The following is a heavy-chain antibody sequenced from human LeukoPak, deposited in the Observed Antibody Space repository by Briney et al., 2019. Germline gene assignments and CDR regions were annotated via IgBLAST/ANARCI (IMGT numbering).Heavy chain of an antibody. Sequence: ETLSLTCTVSGGSISSGPYYWSWTRQYPGKGLEWVSAISGSGGSTYYADSVKGRFTISRDNSKNTLYLQMNSLRAEDTAVYYCAKDNWGQGTLVTVSS. CDR3: AKDN. CDR1: GGSISSGPYY. V-gene: IGHV3-23*01. J-gene: IGHJ4*02. CDR2: ISGSGGST.